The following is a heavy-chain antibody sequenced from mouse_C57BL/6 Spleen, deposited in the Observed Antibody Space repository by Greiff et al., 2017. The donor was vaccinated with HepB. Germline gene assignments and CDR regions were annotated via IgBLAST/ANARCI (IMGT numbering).Heavy chain of an antibody. V-gene: IGHV2-6-2*01. CDR3: ARHAYYDYDLYYAMDY. Sequence: LVAPSQSLSITCTVSGFSLTSYGVHWVRQPPGKGLEWLVVIWSDGSTTYNSALKSRLSISKDNSKSQVFLKMNSLQTDDTAMYYCARHAYYDYDLYYAMDYWGQGTSVTVSS. D-gene: IGHD2-4*01. J-gene: IGHJ4*01. CDR1: GFSLTSYG. CDR2: IWSDGST.